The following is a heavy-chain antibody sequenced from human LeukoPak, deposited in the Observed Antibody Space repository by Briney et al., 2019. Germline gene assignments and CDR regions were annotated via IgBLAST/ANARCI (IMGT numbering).Heavy chain of an antibody. CDR1: GWSFTDYF. D-gene: IGHD6-25*01. CDR3: AAGGQTWFDP. J-gene: IGHJ5*02. CDR2: INHSGST. V-gene: IGHV4-34*01. Sequence: PSETLSLTCAVYGWSFTDYFWSWIRQAPGKGLEWIGRINHSGSTNYQPSLRTGVTISVETTYTKFSLMLPSVLAADTAVYYCAAGGQTWFDPWGRGTRVIVTA.